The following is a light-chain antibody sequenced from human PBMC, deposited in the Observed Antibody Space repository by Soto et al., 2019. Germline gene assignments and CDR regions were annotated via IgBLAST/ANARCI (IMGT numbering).Light chain of an antibody. CDR2: GAS. Sequence: EIVFTRSPGTLSLSPGERATLSCRASQSVSSSYLAWYQQKPGQAPRLLIYGASSRATGIPARFSGSGSGTDFTLTISRLEPEDFAVYYCQQYGSSPQTFGQGTKVDI. CDR1: QSVSSSY. V-gene: IGKV3-20*01. CDR3: QQYGSSPQT. J-gene: IGKJ1*01.